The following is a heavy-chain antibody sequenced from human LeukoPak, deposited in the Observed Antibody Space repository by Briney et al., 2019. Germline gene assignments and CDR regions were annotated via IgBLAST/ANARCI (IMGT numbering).Heavy chain of an antibody. V-gene: IGHV1-8*01. CDR2: MNPNSGNT. D-gene: IGHD3-22*01. CDR3: ARGPGGNYYDSSGYNNWFDP. J-gene: IGHJ5*02. CDR1: GYTFTSYD. Sequence: ASVKVSCKASGYTFTSYDINWVRQATGQGLEWMGWMNPNSGNTGYAQKFQGRVTMTRNTSISTAYMELSSLRSEDTAVYYCARGPGGNYYDSSGYNNWFDPWGQGTLVTVSS.